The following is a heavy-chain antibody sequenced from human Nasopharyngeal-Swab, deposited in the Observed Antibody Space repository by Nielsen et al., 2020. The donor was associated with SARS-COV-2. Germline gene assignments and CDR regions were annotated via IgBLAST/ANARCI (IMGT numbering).Heavy chain of an antibody. V-gene: IGHV3-53*01. J-gene: IGHJ4*02. CDR1: GLSVSSNS. CDR3: ARVLDGYNGFDY. CDR2: IYPGGST. Sequence: GGSLRLSCAASGLSVSSNSMSWVRQAPGKGLEWVSIIYPGGSTYYADSVKGRFTISRDSSRNTLYLQMNSLTAEDTAVYYCARVLDGYNGFDYWGQGTLVTVSS. D-gene: IGHD5-24*01.